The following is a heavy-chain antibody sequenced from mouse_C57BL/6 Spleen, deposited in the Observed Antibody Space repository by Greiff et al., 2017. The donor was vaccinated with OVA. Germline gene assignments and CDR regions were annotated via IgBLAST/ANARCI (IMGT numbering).Heavy chain of an antibody. D-gene: IGHD2-5*01. CDR2: INPGSGGT. Sequence: VKLQESGAELVRPGTSVKVSCKASGYAFTNYLIEWVKQRPGQGLEWIGVINPGSGGTNYNEKFKGKATLTADKSSSTAYMQLSSLTSEDSAVYFCATLYYSNYDYAMDYWGQGTSVTVSS. V-gene: IGHV1-54*01. CDR3: ATLYYSNYDYAMDY. J-gene: IGHJ4*01. CDR1: GYAFTNYL.